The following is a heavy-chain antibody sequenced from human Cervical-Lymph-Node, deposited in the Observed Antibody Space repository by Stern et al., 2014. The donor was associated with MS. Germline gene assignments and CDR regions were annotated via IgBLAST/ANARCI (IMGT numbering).Heavy chain of an antibody. J-gene: IGHJ4*02. D-gene: IGHD2-15*01. CDR3: AKDPKAVVVAATGY. CDR2: FSGSGGST. Sequence: QLVQSGGGLVQPGGSLRLSCAASGFTFSSYAMSWVRQAPGKGLEWGXAFSGSGGSTYYADSVKGRFTISRDNSKNTLYLQMNSLRAEDTAVYYCAKDPKAVVVAATGYWGQGTLVTVSA. V-gene: IGHV3-23*04. CDR1: GFTFSSYA.